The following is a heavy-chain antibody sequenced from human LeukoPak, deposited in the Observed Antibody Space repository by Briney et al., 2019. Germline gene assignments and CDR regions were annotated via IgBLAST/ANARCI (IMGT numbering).Heavy chain of an antibody. Sequence: PGGSLRLSRAASGFTFSSYGMHWVRQAPGKGLEWVSAISGSGGSTYYADSVKGRFTISRDNSKNTLYLQMNSLRAEDTAVYYCAKEYYDSSGYYDYWGQGTLVTVSS. D-gene: IGHD3-22*01. J-gene: IGHJ4*02. V-gene: IGHV3-23*01. CDR3: AKEYYDSSGYYDY. CDR1: GFTFSSYG. CDR2: ISGSGGST.